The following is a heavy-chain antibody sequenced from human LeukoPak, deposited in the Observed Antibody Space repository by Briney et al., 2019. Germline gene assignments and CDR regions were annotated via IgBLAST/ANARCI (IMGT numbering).Heavy chain of an antibody. D-gene: IGHD2-2*01. Sequence: GRSLRLSCAASGFTFSSYAMHWVRQAPGKGLEWVAVISYDGSNKYYADSVKGRFTNSRDNSKNTLYLQMNSLRAEDTAVYYCARDLGSVPTYGMDVWGQGTTVTVSS. CDR3: ARDLGSVPTYGMDV. J-gene: IGHJ6*02. CDR2: ISYDGSNK. CDR1: GFTFSSYA. V-gene: IGHV3-30*04.